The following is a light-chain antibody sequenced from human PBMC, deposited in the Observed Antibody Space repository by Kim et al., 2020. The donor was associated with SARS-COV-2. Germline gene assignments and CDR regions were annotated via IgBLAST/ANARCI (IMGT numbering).Light chain of an antibody. Sequence: QSVLTQPPSVSGAPGQRVTISCTGGSSNIGAGYDVHWYQQLPGTAPKLLIYANNNRPSGVPDRFSGSKSNTSASLASTGLQAEDEADYYCQSYDSRLTLVFGGGTQLTVL. CDR1: SSNIGAGYD. CDR3: QSYDSRLTLV. J-gene: IGLJ2*01. V-gene: IGLV1-40*01. CDR2: ANN.